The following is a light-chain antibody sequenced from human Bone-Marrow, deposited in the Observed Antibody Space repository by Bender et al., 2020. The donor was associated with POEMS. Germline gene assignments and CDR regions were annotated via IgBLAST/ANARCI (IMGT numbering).Light chain of an antibody. CDR3: ASYTDTSTLVV. CDR2: DVS. J-gene: IGLJ2*01. Sequence: QSALTQAASVSGSPGQSITISCTGASSDIGGYYYVSWYQLHPGKAPKLMIFDVSDRPSGVSSRFSGSKSGNTASLTISGLQAEDEADYFCASYTDTSTLVVFGGGTTLTVL. V-gene: IGLV2-14*03. CDR1: SSDIGGYYY.